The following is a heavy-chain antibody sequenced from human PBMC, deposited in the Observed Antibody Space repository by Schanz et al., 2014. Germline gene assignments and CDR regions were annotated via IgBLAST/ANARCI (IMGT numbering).Heavy chain of an antibody. CDR3: VRDSFFAFDY. CDR1: GFSVGNKY. Sequence: DVHLLESGGGLVQPGGSLRLSCAASGFSVGNKYMNWVRQAPGKGLEWVSYVSRSTPDIYYADSVKGRFTMSRDNAKNSVFLQMNSLRAEDTAVYYCVRDSFFAFDYWGQGTLVTVSS. V-gene: IGHV3-48*01. D-gene: IGHD3-3*01. J-gene: IGHJ4*02. CDR2: VSRSTPDI.